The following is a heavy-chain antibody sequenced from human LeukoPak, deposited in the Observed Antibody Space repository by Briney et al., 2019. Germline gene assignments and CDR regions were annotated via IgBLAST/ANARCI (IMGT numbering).Heavy chain of an antibody. J-gene: IGHJ4*02. CDR1: GGTFSSYA. CDR2: IIPIFGTA. CDR3: ARSLAARYFDY. Sequence: ASVKVSCKASGGTFSSYAISWVRQAPGQGLEWMGGIIPIFGTANYAQKFQGRVTITADKSTSTAYMELSSLRSEDTAVYYCARSLAARYFDYWGQGTLVTVPS. V-gene: IGHV1-69*06. D-gene: IGHD6-25*01.